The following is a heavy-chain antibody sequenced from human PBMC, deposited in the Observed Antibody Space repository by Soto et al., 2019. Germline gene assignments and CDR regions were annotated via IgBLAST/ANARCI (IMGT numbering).Heavy chain of an antibody. J-gene: IGHJ6*02. CDR1: GGSFSGYY. V-gene: IGHV4-34*01. CDR3: ARDLGYSRVYYYYGMEV. CDR2: INHSGST. Sequence: SETLSLTCAGSGGSFSGYYWSWIRQPPGKGLEWIGEINHSGSTNYNPSLKSRVTTSVDTSKNQFSLKLSSVTAADTAVYYCARDLGYSRVYYYYGMEVWGQGTTVTVSS. D-gene: IGHD6-13*01.